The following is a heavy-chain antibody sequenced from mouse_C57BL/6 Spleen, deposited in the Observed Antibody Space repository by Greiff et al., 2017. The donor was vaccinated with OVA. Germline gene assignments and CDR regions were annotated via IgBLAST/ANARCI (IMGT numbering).Heavy chain of an antibody. J-gene: IGHJ3*01. CDR3: TRCYYGSSPPWFAY. Sequence: QVRLQQSGAELVRPGASVTLSCKASGYTFTDYEMHWVKQTPVHGLEWIGAIDPETGGTALNQKFKGKAILTADKSSSTAYMELRSLTSKDSAVYYCTRCYYGSSPPWFAYWGQGTLVTVSA. V-gene: IGHV1-15*01. CDR1: GYTFTDYE. D-gene: IGHD1-1*01. CDR2: IDPETGGT.